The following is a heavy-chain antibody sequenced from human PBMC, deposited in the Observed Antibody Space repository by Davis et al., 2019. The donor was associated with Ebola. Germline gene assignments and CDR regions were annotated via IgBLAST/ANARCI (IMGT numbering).Heavy chain of an antibody. D-gene: IGHD4-11*01. J-gene: IGHJ4*02. V-gene: IGHV3-23*01. Sequence: GGSLRLSCEGSGFTFSNYGMSWVRQAPRKGLEWLSVISGNGGYTHYADSAKGRFSISRDNSKNTLYMQMNGLRADDTAVYYCANIGSSTSKGPTDYWGQGILVTVSS. CDR1: GFTFSNYG. CDR2: ISGNGGYT. CDR3: ANIGSSTSKGPTDY.